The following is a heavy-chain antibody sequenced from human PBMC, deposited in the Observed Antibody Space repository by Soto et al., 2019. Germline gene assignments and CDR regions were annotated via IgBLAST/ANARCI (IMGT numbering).Heavy chain of an antibody. J-gene: IGHJ4*02. V-gene: IGHV1-2*04. CDR3: ARSEGVGVTRSHFDY. CDR1: GYTFTGYY. Sequence: QVQLVQSGAEVKKPGASVKVSCEASGYTFTGYYIHWVRQAPGQGLEWMGWINPKSGGTNYAQNFQGWVTMTRDTSISTAYMELTRLRSDDTAVYYCARSEGVGVTRSHFDYWGQGTLVTFSS. D-gene: IGHD1-26*01. CDR2: INPKSGGT.